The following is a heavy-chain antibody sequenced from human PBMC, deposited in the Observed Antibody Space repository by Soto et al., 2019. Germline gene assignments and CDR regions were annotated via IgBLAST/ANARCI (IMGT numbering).Heavy chain of an antibody. Sequence: LRLSCKAAGFRFSSYGMHWIRQAPGKGLEWLAIIWNDGSNEYYADSVKGRFTISRDNSKNTLYLQLNNLRAEDTAVYFCARDQTDSGGYSEYWGQGTLVTVSS. J-gene: IGHJ4*02. D-gene: IGHD3-22*01. V-gene: IGHV3-33*01. CDR3: ARDQTDSGGYSEY. CDR1: GFRFSSYG. CDR2: IWNDGSNE.